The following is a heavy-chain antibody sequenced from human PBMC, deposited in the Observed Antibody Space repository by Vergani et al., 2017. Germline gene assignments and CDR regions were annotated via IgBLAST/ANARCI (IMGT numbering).Heavy chain of an antibody. Sequence: QVQLQESGPGLVKPSETLSLTCTGSGGSISSYYWSWIRQPPGKGLEWIGYIYYSGSTNYNPSLKSRVTISVDTSKNQFSLKLSSVTAAYTAVYYCARDSNLIRRNGRINRYFDLWGRGTLVTVSS. CDR2: IYYSGST. D-gene: IGHD2-15*01. V-gene: IGHV4-59*01. CDR1: GGSISSYY. J-gene: IGHJ2*01. CDR3: ARDSNLIRRNGRINRYFDL.